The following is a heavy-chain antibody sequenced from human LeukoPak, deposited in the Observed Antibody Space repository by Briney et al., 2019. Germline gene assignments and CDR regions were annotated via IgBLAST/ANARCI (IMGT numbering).Heavy chain of an antibody. D-gene: IGHD3-22*01. CDR3: ARGPQSYYDSRIGHIDYFDY. J-gene: IGHJ4*02. CDR1: GFTFSSYG. V-gene: IGHV3-30*02. CDR2: IRSDGSNK. Sequence: GGSLRLSCAASGFTFSSYGMHWVRQAPGKGLEWVAFIRSDGSNKYYGDSVKGRFTISRDNSKNTLYLQMNSLRAEDTAVYYCARGPQSYYDSRIGHIDYFDYWGQGTLVTVSS.